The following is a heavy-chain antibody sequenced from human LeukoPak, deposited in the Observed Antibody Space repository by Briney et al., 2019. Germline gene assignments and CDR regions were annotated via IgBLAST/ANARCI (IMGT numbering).Heavy chain of an antibody. CDR1: GYTFTSYG. V-gene: IGHV1-18*01. D-gene: IGHD6-13*01. J-gene: IGHJ5*02. CDR3: ARVYSSSWYSRWFDP. Sequence: ASVKVSCKASGYTFTSYGISWVRQAPGQGLEWMGWISAYNGNTNYAQKLQGRVTMTTDTSTSTAYMELRSLRSDDTAVYYCARVYSSSWYSRWFDPWGQGTLVTVSS. CDR2: ISAYNGNT.